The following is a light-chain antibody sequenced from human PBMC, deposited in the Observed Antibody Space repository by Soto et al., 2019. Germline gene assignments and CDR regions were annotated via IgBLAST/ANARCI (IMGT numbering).Light chain of an antibody. CDR1: ESLLHSNGYTY. CDR3: MQALQTPRT. CDR2: LGS. J-gene: IGKJ1*01. Sequence: DIVMTQSTLLLRVISWKRSSISCRSSESLLHSNGYTYLDWYLQKPGQSPQLRIDLGSNRASGVPDRGSGSGSGTDCTRKSSRVEAEDVGVYDGMQALQTPRTVGQGTKVEIK. V-gene: IGKV2-28*01.